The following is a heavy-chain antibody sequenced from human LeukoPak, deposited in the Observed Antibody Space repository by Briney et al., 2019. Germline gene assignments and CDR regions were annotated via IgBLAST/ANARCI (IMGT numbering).Heavy chain of an antibody. J-gene: IGHJ4*02. D-gene: IGHD2-2*01. CDR3: ASADPRTGSGTRDY. Sequence: GGSLRLSCAASGFTFSSYSMNWVRQAPGEGLEWVSSISSSSSYIYYADSVKGRFTISRDNAKNSLYLQMNSLRAEDTAVYYCASADPRTGSGTRDYWGQGTLVTVSS. CDR2: ISSSSSYI. V-gene: IGHV3-21*01. CDR1: GFTFSSYS.